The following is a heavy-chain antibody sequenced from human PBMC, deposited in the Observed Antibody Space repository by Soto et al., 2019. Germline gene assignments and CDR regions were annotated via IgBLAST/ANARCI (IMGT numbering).Heavy chain of an antibody. CDR1: GFNFRNYA. J-gene: IGHJ4*01. CDR2: LAPNGTIT. D-gene: IGHD2-15*01. CDR3: ARVGLDAPRDY. Sequence: EVELVESGGGVVQPGGSLTLSCAASGFNFRNYAMHWVRQSPGKGLEYVSALAPNGTITFYANSVKGRFIISRDNSKNRLYLPMDNLRNEDTAGFFCARVGLDAPRDYWGQGTLVSVSS. V-gene: IGHV3-64*01.